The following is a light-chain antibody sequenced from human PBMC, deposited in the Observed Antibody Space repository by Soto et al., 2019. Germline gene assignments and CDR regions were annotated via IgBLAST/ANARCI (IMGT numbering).Light chain of an antibody. V-gene: IGKV3-11*01. CDR2: DAS. J-gene: IGKJ5*01. Sequence: VLTVSPATLSLSTGESATVSCRASQSVSSHLAWYQQKRGQAPRLLIYDASSMATGIPARFSGSGSGTDFTLTISSLEPEDFAVYYCQQGSNWPRTFGQGTRLEIK. CDR1: QSVSSH. CDR3: QQGSNWPRT.